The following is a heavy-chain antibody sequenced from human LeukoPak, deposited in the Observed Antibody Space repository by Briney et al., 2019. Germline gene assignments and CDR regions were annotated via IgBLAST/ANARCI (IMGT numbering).Heavy chain of an antibody. Sequence: GGSLRLSCEVSGFTFSNFAMGWVRQAPGKGLEWISGISAGADRTYYSDSVRGRFTLSRDNSKEALFLQMNSLRAEDAAVYFCVKGVVGIIRHPAHGGKGTRVTVAS. J-gene: IGHJ4*02. V-gene: IGHV3-23*01. D-gene: IGHD2-15*01. CDR1: GFTFSNFA. CDR3: VKGVVGIIRHPAH. CDR2: ISAGADRT.